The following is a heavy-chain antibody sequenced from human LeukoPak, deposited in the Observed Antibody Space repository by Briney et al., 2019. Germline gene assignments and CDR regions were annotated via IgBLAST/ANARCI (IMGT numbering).Heavy chain of an antibody. J-gene: IGHJ4*02. D-gene: IGHD3-22*01. V-gene: IGHV3-30*01. CDR2: ISYDGSNK. Sequence: GGSLRLSCAASGFTFSSYAMHWVRQAPGKGLEWVSVISYDGSNKYYADSVKGRFTISRDNSKKTLYLQMNSLRAEDTAVYYCAREYDSSGYYSDYFDYWGQGTLVTVSS. CDR1: GFTFSSYA. CDR3: AREYDSSGYYSDYFDY.